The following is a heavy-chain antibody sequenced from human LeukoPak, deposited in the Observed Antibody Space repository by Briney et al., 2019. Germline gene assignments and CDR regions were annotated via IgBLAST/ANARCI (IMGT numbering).Heavy chain of an antibody. CDR3: ARQAPQGSSSWNV. CDR2: IYYSGST. J-gene: IGHJ4*02. D-gene: IGHD6-13*01. Sequence: SETLSLTCTVSGGSISSSSYYWGWIRQPPGKGLEWIGSIYYSGSTYYNPSLKSRVTISVDTSKNQFSLKLSSVTAADTAVYYCARQAPQGSSSWNVWGQGTLVTVSS. V-gene: IGHV4-39*01. CDR1: GGSISSSSYY.